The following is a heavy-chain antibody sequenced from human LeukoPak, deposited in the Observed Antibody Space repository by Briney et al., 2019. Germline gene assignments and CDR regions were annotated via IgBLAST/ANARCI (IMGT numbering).Heavy chain of an antibody. J-gene: IGHJ6*02. Sequence: ASVKVSCKASGGTFSSYAISWVRQAPGQGLEWMGRIIPILGIANYAQKFQGRVTITADKSTSTAYMELSSLRSEDTAVYYCARGGYGGHVYYGMDVWGQGTTVTVSS. CDR2: IIPILGIA. V-gene: IGHV1-69*04. CDR3: ARGGYGGHVYYGMDV. CDR1: GGTFSSYA. D-gene: IGHD4-23*01.